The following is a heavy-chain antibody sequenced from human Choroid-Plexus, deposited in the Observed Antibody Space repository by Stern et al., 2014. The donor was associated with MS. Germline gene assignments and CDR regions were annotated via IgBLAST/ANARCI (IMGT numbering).Heavy chain of an antibody. Sequence: QVQLVESGGGVVQPGRPLRLSCAASGFSFSSFGMHCGRQAQGKGLEAVALISYDGSKDYADSVKGRFAISRDNSKNTLYLQMNSLRAEDTAVYYCAKDRQYLTFFFDFWGQGSLVTVSS. D-gene: IGHD2/OR15-2a*01. CDR1: GFSFSSFG. CDR2: ISYDGSK. J-gene: IGHJ4*02. V-gene: IGHV3-30*18. CDR3: AKDRQYLTFFFDF.